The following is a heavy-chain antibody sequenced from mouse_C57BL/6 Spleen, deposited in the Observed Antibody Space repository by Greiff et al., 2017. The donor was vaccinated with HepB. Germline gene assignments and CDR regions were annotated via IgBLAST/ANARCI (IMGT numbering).Heavy chain of an antibody. CDR1: GYTFTSYW. Sequence: QVHVKQSGAELAKPGASVKLSCKASGYTFTSYWMHWVKQRPGQGLEWIGYINPSSGYTKYNQKFKDKATLTADKSSSTAYMQLSSLTYEDSAVYFCARDGYYRYWYFDVWGTGTTVTVSS. V-gene: IGHV1-7*01. J-gene: IGHJ1*03. CDR2: INPSSGYT. CDR3: ARDGYYRYWYFDV. D-gene: IGHD2-3*01.